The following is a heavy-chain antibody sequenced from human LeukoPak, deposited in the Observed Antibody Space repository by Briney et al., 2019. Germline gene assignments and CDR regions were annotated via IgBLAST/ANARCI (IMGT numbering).Heavy chain of an antibody. D-gene: IGHD3-3*01. J-gene: IGHJ4*02. Sequence: GGSLRLSCAASGFTFSNYWMNWVRQAPGKGLEWVANIAQDGSESRYVDSVKGRFTISRDNARNSLYLQMNSLRAEDTAVYYCATIFGVITSDSFDFWGQGTLVTVSS. V-gene: IGHV3-7*01. CDR1: GFTFSNYW. CDR2: IAQDGSES. CDR3: ATIFGVITSDSFDF.